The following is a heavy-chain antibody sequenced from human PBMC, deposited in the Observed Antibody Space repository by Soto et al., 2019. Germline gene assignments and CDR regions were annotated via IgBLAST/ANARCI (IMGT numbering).Heavy chain of an antibody. J-gene: IGHJ3*01. Sequence: QVRLVQSGVEVKEPGDPGKISAKASGYTFSPSDMHWVRQATGQRLEWMGWISVGSGNTAYSQKARGRVTITRDTTASTAYMELHSLTSEDTAVYYCARQDAFDVWGQGTMVTVSS. CDR1: GYTFSPSD. CDR3: ARQDAFDV. CDR2: ISVGSGNT. V-gene: IGHV1-3*01.